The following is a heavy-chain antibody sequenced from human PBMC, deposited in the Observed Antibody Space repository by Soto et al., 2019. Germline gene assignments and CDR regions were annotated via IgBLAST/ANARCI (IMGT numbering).Heavy chain of an antibody. CDR1: GESIRSDKW. CDR3: ARGETQQQRDY. J-gene: IGHJ4*02. CDR2: IYHSGST. Sequence: PSQTLCLNCAVSGESIRSDKWWTWIRQPPGKGLQWIGEIYHSGSTKYNPSLKSRVIISVDKSKNQFSLKLSSVTDSDTAVDYYARGETQQQRDYWGQGTLVTVSS. V-gene: IGHV4-4*02. D-gene: IGHD6-13*01.